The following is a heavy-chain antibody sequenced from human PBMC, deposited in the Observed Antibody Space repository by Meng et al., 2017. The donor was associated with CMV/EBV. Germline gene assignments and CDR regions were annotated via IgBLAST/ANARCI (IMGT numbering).Heavy chain of an antibody. J-gene: IGHJ6*02. D-gene: IGHD6-19*01. Sequence: ASVKVSCKASGYTFTGYYMHWVRQAPGQGLEWMGWINPNSGGTNYAQKFQGRVTMTRDTSISTAYMELSRLRSDDTAVYYGAIEKGVAGKDYYYGMDVWGQGTTVTVSS. CDR3: AIEKGVAGKDYYYGMDV. CDR1: GYTFTGYY. V-gene: IGHV1-2*02. CDR2: INPNSGGT.